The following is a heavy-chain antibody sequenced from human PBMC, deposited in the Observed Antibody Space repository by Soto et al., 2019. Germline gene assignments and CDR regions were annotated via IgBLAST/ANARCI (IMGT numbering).Heavy chain of an antibody. D-gene: IGHD3-10*01. CDR3: ETRAFYGSGIPNYYGMDV. J-gene: IGHJ6*02. CDR1: GFTFSNYA. CDR2: ISGTGGGT. Sequence: EVHLLESGGGLVQPGGSLRLSCAASGFTFSNYAMTWVRQAPGKGLEWVSVISGTGGGTNNADSAKGRFTTSRDNSKNTLYLQMNSLRAEDTAVYYCETRAFYGSGIPNYYGMDVWGQGTAVTVSS. V-gene: IGHV3-23*01.